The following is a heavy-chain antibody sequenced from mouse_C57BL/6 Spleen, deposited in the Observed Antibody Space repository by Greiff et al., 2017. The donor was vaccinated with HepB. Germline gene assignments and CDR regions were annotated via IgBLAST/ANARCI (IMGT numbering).Heavy chain of an antibody. D-gene: IGHD2-5*01. CDR3: AEMTYDSNYVGAMDY. V-gene: IGHV1-69*01. CDR2: IDPSDSYT. CDR1: GYTFTSYW. Sequence: QVQLQQSGAELVMPGASVKLSCKASGYTFTSYWMHWVKQRPGQGLEWIGEIDPSDSYTNYNQKFKGKSTLTVDKSSSTAYMQLSSLTSEDSAVYYCAEMTYDSNYVGAMDYWGQGTSVTVSS. J-gene: IGHJ4*01.